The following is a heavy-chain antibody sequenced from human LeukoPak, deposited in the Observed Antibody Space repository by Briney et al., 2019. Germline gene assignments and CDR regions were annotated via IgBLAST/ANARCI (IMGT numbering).Heavy chain of an antibody. CDR3: ARDPAYCGGDCTDY. V-gene: IGHV3-48*03. J-gene: IGHJ4*02. D-gene: IGHD2-21*02. CDR2: ISSSGSTI. CDR1: GFTFSSYE. Sequence: GGSLRLSCAASGFTFSSYEMNWVRQAPGKGLEWGSYISSSGSTIYYADSVKGRFTISRDNAKNSLYLQMNSLRAEDTAVYYCARDPAYCGGDCTDYWGQGTLVTVSS.